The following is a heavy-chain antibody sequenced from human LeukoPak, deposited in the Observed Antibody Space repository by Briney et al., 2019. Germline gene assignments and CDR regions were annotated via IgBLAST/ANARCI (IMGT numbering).Heavy chain of an antibody. J-gene: IGHJ4*02. CDR3: TGRLVEDY. V-gene: IGHV3-48*03. CDR1: GFTFSSYE. D-gene: IGHD6-19*01. CDR2: ISNSGHSV. Sequence: GGCLRLSCAASGFTFSSYEMNWVRQAPGKGLEWVSYISNSGHSVYYADSVQGRFTISRDNTKNSLYLQMNSLRAEDTAVYYCTGRLVEDYWGQGTLVTVSS.